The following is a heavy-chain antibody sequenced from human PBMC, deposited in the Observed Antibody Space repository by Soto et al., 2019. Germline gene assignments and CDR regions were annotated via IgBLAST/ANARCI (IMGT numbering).Heavy chain of an antibody. D-gene: IGHD1-7*01. V-gene: IGHV1-8*01. CDR3: ARGPERDWNYPPYQHPYNWFDP. CDR1: GYTFTSYD. CDR2: MNPNSGNT. Sequence: ASVKVSCKASGYTFTSYDINCVRQATGQGLEWMGWMNPNSGNTGYAQKFQGRVTMTRNTSISTAYMELSSLRSEDTAVYYCARGPERDWNYPPYQHPYNWFDPWGQGTLVTVSS. J-gene: IGHJ5*02.